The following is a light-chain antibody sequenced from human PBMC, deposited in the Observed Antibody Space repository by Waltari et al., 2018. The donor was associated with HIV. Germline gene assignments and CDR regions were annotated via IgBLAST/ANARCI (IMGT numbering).Light chain of an antibody. Sequence: VLPQSPGSLSLSPGDRATLSCRASQSVSSRNLAWYQQKPGQPPRLILYGASIRAPGIPPRFSGSGSGTDFTLTISRLEPEDFAVYYCEHYANPPLTFGGGTKVEI. CDR2: GAS. J-gene: IGKJ4*01. V-gene: IGKV3-20*01. CDR3: EHYANPPLT. CDR1: QSVSSRN.